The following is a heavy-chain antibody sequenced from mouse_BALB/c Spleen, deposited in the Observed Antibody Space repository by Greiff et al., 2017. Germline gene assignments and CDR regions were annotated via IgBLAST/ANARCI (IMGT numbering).Heavy chain of an antibody. V-gene: IGHV1-80*01. CDR1: GYAFSSYW. Sequence: QVQLKQSGAELVRPGSSVKISCKASGYAFSSYWMNWVKQRPGQGLEWIGQIYPGDGDTNYNGKFKGKATLTADKSSSTAYMQLSSLTSEDSAVYFCARSLYYGSSGWYFDVWGAGTTVTVSS. CDR3: ARSLYYGSSGWYFDV. J-gene: IGHJ1*01. D-gene: IGHD1-1*01. CDR2: IYPGDGDT.